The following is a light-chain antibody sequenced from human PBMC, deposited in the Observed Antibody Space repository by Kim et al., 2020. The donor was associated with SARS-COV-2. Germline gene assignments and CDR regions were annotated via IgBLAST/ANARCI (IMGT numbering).Light chain of an antibody. J-gene: IGKJ1*01. Sequence: SVGDRLTISLRASQSISRYLNWYQQKPGKAPKLLIYAASTLQSGVPSRFSGSGSGTDFTLTISSLQPEDFATYYCHQSYSTPQTFGQGTKVDIK. CDR3: HQSYSTPQT. CDR2: AAS. CDR1: QSISRY. V-gene: IGKV1-39*01.